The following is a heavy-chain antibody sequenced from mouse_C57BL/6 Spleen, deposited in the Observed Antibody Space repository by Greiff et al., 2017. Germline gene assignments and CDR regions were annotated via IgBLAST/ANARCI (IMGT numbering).Heavy chain of an antibody. Sequence: VQLQQSVAELVRPGASVKLSCTASGFNIKNPYMHWVKQRPEQGLGWIGRIDPANGHTKYAPKFQGKATITADTSSNQAYLQRSSLTSEDTAIYYCARYYGSGYEGWFAYWGQGTLVTVSA. CDR3: ARYYGSGYEGWFAY. CDR1: GFNIKNPY. CDR2: IDPANGHT. D-gene: IGHD1-1*01. J-gene: IGHJ3*01. V-gene: IGHV14-3*01.